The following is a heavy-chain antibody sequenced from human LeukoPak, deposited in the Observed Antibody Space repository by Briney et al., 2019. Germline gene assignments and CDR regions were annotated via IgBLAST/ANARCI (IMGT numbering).Heavy chain of an antibody. Sequence: PSEALSLTCTVSGGSFSSYYWSWIRQPPGKGLEWIGYIYYSGSTIYNPSLKSRVAMSVDTSKDQFSLKLTSVTAADTPLYYCARQGSVGLADAFDVWGQGTMVTVSS. D-gene: IGHD3/OR15-3a*01. J-gene: IGHJ3*01. CDR3: ARQGSVGLADAFDV. CDR1: GGSFSSYY. V-gene: IGHV4-59*08. CDR2: IYYSGST.